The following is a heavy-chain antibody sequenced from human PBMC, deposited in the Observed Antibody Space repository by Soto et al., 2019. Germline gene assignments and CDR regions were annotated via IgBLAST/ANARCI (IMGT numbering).Heavy chain of an antibody. CDR1: GFTFSSYW. J-gene: IGHJ4*02. V-gene: IGHV3-7*03. CDR3: ARDKYYDFWIGYSNYYFDY. CDR2: IKQDGTEK. D-gene: IGHD3-3*01. Sequence: GGSLRLSCAASGFTFSSYWMSWVRQAPGKGLAWVADIKQDGTEKYYVDSVKGRFTISRDNAKNSLYLQMNSLRAEDTAVYYCARDKYYDFWIGYSNYYFDYWGQGALVTVPQ.